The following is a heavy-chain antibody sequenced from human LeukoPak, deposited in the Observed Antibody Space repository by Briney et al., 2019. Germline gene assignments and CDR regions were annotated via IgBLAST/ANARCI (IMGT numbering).Heavy chain of an antibody. CDR3: ARVGWLEEEISTNDY. V-gene: IGHV1-18*01. J-gene: IGHJ4*02. CDR1: GYTFTSYG. CDR2: ISAYNGNT. D-gene: IGHD6-19*01. Sequence: HRASVKVSCKASGYTFTSYGISWVRQAPGQGLEWMGWISAYNGNTNCAQKLQGRVTMTTDTSTSTAYMELRSLRSDDTAVYYCARVGWLEEEISTNDYWGQGTLVTVSS.